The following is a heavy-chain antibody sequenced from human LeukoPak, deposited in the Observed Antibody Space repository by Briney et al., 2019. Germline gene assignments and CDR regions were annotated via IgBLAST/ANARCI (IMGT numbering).Heavy chain of an antibody. CDR1: SGSTSSGSSY. CDR3: ARDRNYDFWSGYFMDV. V-gene: IGHV4-61*02. D-gene: IGHD3-3*01. Sequence: SETLSLTCTLSSGSTSSGSSYWSWTRQPAGKGLEWIGRIYTSGSTNYYPSLKRRVTISVEASKNQFSLKLSSVTAADTAVDYCARDRNYDFWSGYFMDVWGKGTTVTVS. CDR2: IYTSGST. J-gene: IGHJ6*03.